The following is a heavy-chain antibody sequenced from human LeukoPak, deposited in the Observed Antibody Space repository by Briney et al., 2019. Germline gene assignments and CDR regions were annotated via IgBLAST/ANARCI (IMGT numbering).Heavy chain of an antibody. CDR3: ARHRNYDFWSGYYYFDY. CDR2: ISAYNGNT. V-gene: IGHV1-18*01. CDR1: GYTFTSYG. D-gene: IGHD3-3*01. J-gene: IGHJ4*02. Sequence: GASVKLSCKASGYTFTSYGISWVRQAPGQGLEWMGWISAYNGNTNYAQKLQGRVTMTTDTSTSTAYMELRSLRSDDTAVYYCARHRNYDFWSGYYYFDYWGQGTLVIVSS.